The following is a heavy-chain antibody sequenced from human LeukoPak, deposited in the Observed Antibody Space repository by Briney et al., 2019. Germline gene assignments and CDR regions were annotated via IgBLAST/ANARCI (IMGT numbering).Heavy chain of an antibody. CDR1: GFTFSGSW. Sequence: GGSLRLSCGASGFTFSGSWMHWVRQAPGKGLEWVSRINTDGSGTSYADSVKGRFTTSRDNAKNTLYLQMNSLRAEDTAVYYCARSMGEGGQGTLVTVSS. D-gene: IGHD3-16*01. V-gene: IGHV3-74*01. J-gene: IGHJ4*02. CDR2: INTDGSGT. CDR3: ARSMGE.